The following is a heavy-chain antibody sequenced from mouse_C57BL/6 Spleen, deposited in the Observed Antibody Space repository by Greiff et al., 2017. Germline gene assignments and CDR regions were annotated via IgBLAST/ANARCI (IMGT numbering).Heavy chain of an antibody. V-gene: IGHV1-59*01. CDR3: ARKEGVPWFAY. CDR1: YTFTSYW. Sequence: QVQLQQSGPELARPWASVKISCQAFYTFTSYWMHWVKQRPGQGLEWIGVIDPSDSYTNYNQKFKGKATLTVDTSSSTAYMQHSSLASEDSAVSYCARKEGVPWFAYWGQGTLVTVSA. CDR2: IDPSDSYT. J-gene: IGHJ3*01.